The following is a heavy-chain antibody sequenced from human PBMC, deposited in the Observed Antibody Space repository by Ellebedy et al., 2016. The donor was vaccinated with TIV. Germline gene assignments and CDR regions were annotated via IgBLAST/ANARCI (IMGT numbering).Heavy chain of an antibody. CDR1: ALTFSAYG. CDR2: ISFDGSSK. Sequence: GESLKISXAASALTFSAYGMHCVRQAPGKGLEWVALISFDGSSKYYADSVKGRFTVSRDNSKNTLYLHMNSLRAEDTAVYYCATHYDTSGYYYGYWGQGTLLTVSS. D-gene: IGHD3-22*01. CDR3: ATHYDTSGYYYGY. V-gene: IGHV3-30*03. J-gene: IGHJ4*02.